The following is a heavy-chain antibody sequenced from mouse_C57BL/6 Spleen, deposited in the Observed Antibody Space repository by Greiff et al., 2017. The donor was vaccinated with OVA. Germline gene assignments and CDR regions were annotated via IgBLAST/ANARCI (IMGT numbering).Heavy chain of an antibody. CDR1: GYTFTDYE. CDR2: IDPETGGT. CDR3: TVTGPFAY. D-gene: IGHD4-1*01. J-gene: IGHJ3*01. V-gene: IGHV1-15*01. Sequence: FQLQQSGAELVRPGASVTLSCKASGYTFTDYEMHWVKQTPVHGLEWIGAIDPETGGTAYNQKFKGKAILTADKSSSTAYMELRSLTSEDSAVYYCTVTGPFAYWGQGTLVTVSA.